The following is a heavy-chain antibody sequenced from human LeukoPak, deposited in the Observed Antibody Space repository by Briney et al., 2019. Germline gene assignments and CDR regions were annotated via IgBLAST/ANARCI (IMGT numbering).Heavy chain of an antibody. J-gene: IGHJ4*02. Sequence: GGSLRLSCAASGFTFSSYTMNWVRQAPGQGLEWVSYISSSSSSIYYADSVKGRFSISRDNAKNSLYLQMSSLRDEDTAVYYCARDLGLGRGWYGGDYWGQGTLVTVSS. D-gene: IGHD6-19*01. CDR2: ISSSSSSI. CDR3: ARDLGLGRGWYGGDY. V-gene: IGHV3-48*02. CDR1: GFTFSSYT.